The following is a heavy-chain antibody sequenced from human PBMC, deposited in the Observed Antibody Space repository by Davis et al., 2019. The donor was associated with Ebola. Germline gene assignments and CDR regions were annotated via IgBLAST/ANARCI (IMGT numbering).Heavy chain of an antibody. J-gene: IGHJ5*02. CDR3: ARGRMGATRWFDP. V-gene: IGHV1-2*06. CDR2: INPNSGGT. Sequence: ASVKVSCKASGYTFTGYYMHWVRQAPRQGLEWMGRINPNSGGTNYAQKFQGRVTMTRDTSISTAYMELSSLRSEDTAVYYCARGRMGATRWFDPWGQGTLVTVSS. D-gene: IGHD1-26*01. CDR1: GYTFTGYY.